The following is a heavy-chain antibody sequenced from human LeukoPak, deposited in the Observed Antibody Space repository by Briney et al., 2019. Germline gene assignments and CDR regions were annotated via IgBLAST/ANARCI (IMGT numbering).Heavy chain of an antibody. CDR1: GGSIRSSYYY. CDR3: ARAIFGVVTPFDI. Sequence: PSETLSLTCTVSGGSIRSSYYYWGWIRQPPGKGLEWIGSIYDSGSTYYNPSLKSRVTVSVDTSKNQFSLKLSSVTAADTAVYYCARAIFGVVTPFDIWGQGTMVTVSS. D-gene: IGHD3-3*01. J-gene: IGHJ3*02. CDR2: IYDSGST. V-gene: IGHV4-39*07.